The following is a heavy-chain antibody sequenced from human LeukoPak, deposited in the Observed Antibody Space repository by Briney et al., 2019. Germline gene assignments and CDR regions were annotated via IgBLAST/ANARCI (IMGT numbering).Heavy chain of an antibody. CDR1: GYTFTGYY. V-gene: IGHV1-2*02. Sequence: ASVKVSCKASGYTFTGYYMHWVRQAPGQGLKWMGWINPNSGGTNYAQKSQCRVTMTRDTSISTAYMELSRLRSDDTAVYYCARVPHYGDYAYWGQGTLVTVSS. D-gene: IGHD4-17*01. CDR2: INPNSGGT. CDR3: ARVPHYGDYAY. J-gene: IGHJ4*02.